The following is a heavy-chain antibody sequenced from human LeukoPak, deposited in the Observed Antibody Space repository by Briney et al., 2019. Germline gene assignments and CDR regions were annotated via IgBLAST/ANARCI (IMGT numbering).Heavy chain of an antibody. CDR3: ARGGGSRYYDSSGYVYYFDY. D-gene: IGHD3-22*01. J-gene: IGHJ4*02. Sequence: SETLSFTCTVSGGSISSYYWSWIRQPAGKGLEWIGRIYTSGSTNYNPSLKSRVTMSVDTSKNQFSLKLSSVTAADTAVYYCARGGGSRYYDSSGYVYYFDYWGQGTLVTVSS. CDR1: GGSISSYY. V-gene: IGHV4-4*07. CDR2: IYTSGST.